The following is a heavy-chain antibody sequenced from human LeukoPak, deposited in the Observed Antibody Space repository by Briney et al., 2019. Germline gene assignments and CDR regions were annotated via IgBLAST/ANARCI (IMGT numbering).Heavy chain of an antibody. CDR2: ISSNGVTT. J-gene: IGHJ4*02. D-gene: IGHD6-13*01. CDR3: VKGEYSSTWLLDY. CDR1: GFTFSSYA. V-gene: IGHV3-64D*06. Sequence: GGSLRLSCSASGFTFSSYAMYWVRQAQGKGLESVSTISSNGVTTYYEDSVKGRFTISRDNSKNTLYLQMSSLRPDDTAVYYCVKGEYSSTWLLDYWGQGTLVTVSS.